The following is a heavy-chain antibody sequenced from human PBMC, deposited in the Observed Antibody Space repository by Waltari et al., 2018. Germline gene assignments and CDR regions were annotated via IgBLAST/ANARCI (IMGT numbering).Heavy chain of an antibody. CDR3: ASGWDIVVVVAAPFDY. CDR1: GFTFSSYA. D-gene: IGHD2-15*01. V-gene: IGHV3-30-3*01. Sequence: QVQLVESGGGVVQPGRSLRLSCAASGFTFSSYAMHWVRQAPGKGLEWVAVISYDGSNKYYADSVKGRFTISRDNSKNTLYLQMNSLRAEDTAVYYCASGWDIVVVVAAPFDYWGQGTLVTVSS. CDR2: ISYDGSNK. J-gene: IGHJ4*02.